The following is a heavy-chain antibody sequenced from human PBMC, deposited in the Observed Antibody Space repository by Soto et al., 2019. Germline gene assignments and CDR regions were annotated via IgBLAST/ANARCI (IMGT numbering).Heavy chain of an antibody. Sequence: SETLSLTCAVSGCSISSGGYSWSWIRQPPGKGLEWIGYIYHSGSTYYNPSLKSRVTISVDRSKNQFSLKLSSVTAADTAVYYCARGQVVAAQHWGQGTLVTVS. CDR2: IYHSGST. CDR1: GCSISSGGYS. J-gene: IGHJ4*02. D-gene: IGHD2-15*01. CDR3: ARGQVVAAQH. V-gene: IGHV4-30-2*01.